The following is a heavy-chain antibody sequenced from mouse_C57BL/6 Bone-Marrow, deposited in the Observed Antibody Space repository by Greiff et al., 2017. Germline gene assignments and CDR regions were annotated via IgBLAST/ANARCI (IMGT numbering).Heavy chain of an antibody. J-gene: IGHJ1*03. Sequence: EVKLVESGGGLVKPGGSLKLSCAASGFTFSDYGMHWVRQAPEKGLEWVAYISSGSSTIYYADTVKGRFTISSDNAKNTLFLQMSSLRSEDTAMYYCARDDGPFGVWGRGTTVTVSA. CDR3: ARDDGPFGV. V-gene: IGHV5-17*01. CDR2: ISSGSSTI. CDR1: GFTFSDYG. D-gene: IGHD2-3*01.